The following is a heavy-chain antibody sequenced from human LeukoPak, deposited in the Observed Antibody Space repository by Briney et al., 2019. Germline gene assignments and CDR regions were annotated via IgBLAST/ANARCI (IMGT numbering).Heavy chain of an antibody. V-gene: IGHV4-59*02. CDR3: TRSSSWYDY. CDR1: GGSVSSYY. Sequence: SETLSLTCTVSGGSVSSYYWSWIRQPPRKGLEWIGYIYYSGSTNYNPSLKSRVTISVDTSKNQFSLKLSSVTAADTAVYYCTRSSSWYDYWGQGTLVSVSS. D-gene: IGHD6-13*01. J-gene: IGHJ4*02. CDR2: IYYSGST.